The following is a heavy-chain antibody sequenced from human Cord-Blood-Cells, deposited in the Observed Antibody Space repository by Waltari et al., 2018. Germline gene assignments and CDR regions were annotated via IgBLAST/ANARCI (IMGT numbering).Heavy chain of an antibody. Sequence: QVQLQQWGAGLLKPSETLSLTCAVYGGSFSGYYWSWIRQPPGKGLEWIGEINHSGSTNYNPSLKSRVTISVDTSKNQFSLKLSSVTAADTAVYYCARGSRVFYSSSSHWYVDLWGRGTLVTVSS. CDR3: ARGSRVFYSSSSHWYVDL. CDR1: GGSFSGYY. CDR2: INHSGST. V-gene: IGHV4-34*01. J-gene: IGHJ2*01. D-gene: IGHD6-6*01.